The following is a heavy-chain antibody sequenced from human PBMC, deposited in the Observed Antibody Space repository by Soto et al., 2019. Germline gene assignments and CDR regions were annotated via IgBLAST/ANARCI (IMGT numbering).Heavy chain of an antibody. CDR2: IYHSGST. V-gene: IGHV4-4*02. CDR1: GGCMSSSNW. Sequence: ETLSLTSAGSGGCMSSSNWWSWVRQPPGKGLEWIGEIYHSGSTNYNPSLKSRVTISVDKSKNQFSLKLSSVTAADTAVYYWARDRPTSDRVFDYWGQGTLVTGSS. CDR3: ARDRPTSDRVFDY. J-gene: IGHJ4*02.